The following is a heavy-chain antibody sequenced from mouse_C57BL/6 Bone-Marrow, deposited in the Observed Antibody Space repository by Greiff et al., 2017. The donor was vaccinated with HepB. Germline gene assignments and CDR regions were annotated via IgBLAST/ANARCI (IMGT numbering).Heavy chain of an antibody. Sequence: VHLVESGPGLVAPSQSLSITCTVSGFSFTSYAISWVRQPPGKGLEWLGVIWTGGGTNYNSALKSRLSSSKDNTKSQVFLKMNRLQTDDTARYYCARKEEAWFAYWGQGTLVTVSA. J-gene: IGHJ3*01. CDR1: GFSFTSYA. V-gene: IGHV2-9-1*01. CDR2: IWTGGGT. CDR3: ARKEEAWFAY.